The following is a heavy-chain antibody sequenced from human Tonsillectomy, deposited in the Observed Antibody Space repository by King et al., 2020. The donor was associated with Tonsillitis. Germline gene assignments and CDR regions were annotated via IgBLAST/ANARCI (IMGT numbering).Heavy chain of an antibody. CDR2: IYYSGST. CDR1: GGSISSYY. D-gene: IGHD4-17*01. Sequence: VQLQESGPGLVKPSETLSLTCTVSGGSISSYYWSWIRQPPGKGLEWIGYIYYSGSTNYNPSLKSRVTISVDTSKNQFSLKLSSVTAADTAVYYCAREIDSGDPMPGYWGQGTLVTVSS. V-gene: IGHV4-59*01. CDR3: AREIDSGDPMPGY. J-gene: IGHJ4*02.